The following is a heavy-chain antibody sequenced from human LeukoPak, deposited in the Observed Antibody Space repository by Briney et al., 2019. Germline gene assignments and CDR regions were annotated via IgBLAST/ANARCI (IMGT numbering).Heavy chain of an antibody. CDR2: INHRGSS. J-gene: IGHJ4*02. V-gene: IGHV4-34*01. D-gene: IGHD2-15*01. CDR3: ARGSSFDGYCSAGACDAGYYDS. Sequence: SETLSLTCAVYGEAFSAYFWNWIRQAPGKPLEYIGEINHRGSSHYNPSLKTRVTLSVDTSKNQFSLKLTSVTAADTAVYFRARGSSFDGYCSAGACDAGYYDSWGQGTPVTVSS. CDR1: GEAFSAYF.